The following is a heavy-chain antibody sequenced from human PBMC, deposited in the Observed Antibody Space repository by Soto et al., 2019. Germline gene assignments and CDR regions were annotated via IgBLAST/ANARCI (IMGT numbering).Heavy chain of an antibody. D-gene: IGHD3-10*01. CDR3: AHSRNLITEDAQVGDFDY. CDR2: IYWDDDE. V-gene: IGHV2-5*02. CDR1: GFSLTTAGGG. J-gene: IGHJ4*02. Sequence: QINLKESGPTLVKPTQSLTLTCSFSGFSLTTAGGGVGWVRQSPGEALEWLALIYWDDDERYSPTLKTRLTITTDTSKNQVVLKMTNMDPVDTATYYCAHSRNLITEDAQVGDFDYGGQGTLVTVSS.